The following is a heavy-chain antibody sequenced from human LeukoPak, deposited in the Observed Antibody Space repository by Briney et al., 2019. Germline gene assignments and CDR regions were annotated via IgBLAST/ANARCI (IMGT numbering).Heavy chain of an antibody. J-gene: IGHJ4*02. CDR3: ARQAVPVRGFDY. Sequence: PGGSLRLSCAASGFTFSNYAMHWVRQAPGKGLEWVAVISYDGGNNYYADSVKGRFTISRDNSKNTLYLQMNSLRAEDTALYYCARQAVPVRGFDYWGQGTLVTVSS. CDR1: GFTFSNYA. D-gene: IGHD6-19*01. CDR2: ISYDGGNN. V-gene: IGHV3-30-3*01.